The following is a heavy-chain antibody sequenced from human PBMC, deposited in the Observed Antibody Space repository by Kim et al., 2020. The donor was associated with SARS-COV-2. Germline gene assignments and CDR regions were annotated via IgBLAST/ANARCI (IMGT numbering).Heavy chain of an antibody. J-gene: IGHJ5*02. CDR3: ARGVVVPAATNENWFDP. V-gene: IGHV3-21*01. Sequence: GGSLRLSCAASGFTFSSYSMNWVRQAPGKGLEWVSSISSSSSYIYYADSVKGRFTISRDNAKNSLYLQMNSLRAEDTAVYYCARGVVVPAATNENWFDPWGQGTLVTVSS. CDR1: GFTFSSYS. D-gene: IGHD2-2*01. CDR2: ISSSSSYI.